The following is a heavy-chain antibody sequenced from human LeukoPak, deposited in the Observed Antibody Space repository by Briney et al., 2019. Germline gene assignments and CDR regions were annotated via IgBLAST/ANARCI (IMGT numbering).Heavy chain of an antibody. J-gene: IGHJ6*02. Sequence: PSETLSLTCTVSGDSISNYYWSWIRQPPGKGLEWIGYIYSSGSTNYNPSLKSRVTISVDTSKNQFSLKLSSVTAADTAVYYCARDSSSSYGSGYYYYYGMDVWGQGTTVTVSS. CDR3: ARDSSSSYGSGYYYYYGMDV. CDR1: GDSISNYY. V-gene: IGHV4-59*01. CDR2: IYSSGST. D-gene: IGHD5-18*01.